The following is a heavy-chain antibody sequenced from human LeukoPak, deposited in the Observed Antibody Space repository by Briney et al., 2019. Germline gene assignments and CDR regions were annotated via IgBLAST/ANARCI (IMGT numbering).Heavy chain of an antibody. J-gene: IGHJ4*02. CDR1: GGSISISGYY. CDR3: ARLGCSGGSCYRFDH. CDR2: IYYSGST. D-gene: IGHD2-15*01. V-gene: IGHV4-39*01. Sequence: TSETLSLTCTVSGGSISISGYYWGWIRQPPGKGLEWIGNIYYSGSTYYNPSLKSRLTTSVETSKNQLSLKLSSVTAADTAVYYCARLGCSGGSCYRFDHWGQGTLVTVSS.